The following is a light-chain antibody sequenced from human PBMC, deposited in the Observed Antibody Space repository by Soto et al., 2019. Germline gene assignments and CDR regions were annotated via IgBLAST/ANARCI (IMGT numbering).Light chain of an antibody. CDR1: TSDIGDNKY. V-gene: IGLV2-8*01. CDR2: EVY. CDR3: SAYAGSNTFV. Sequence: QSVLTQPASVSGSPGQSITISCTGTTSDIGDNKYVSWYQQHPGKAPQLIIYEVYNRPSGVPDRFSGSKSGNTASLTVSGLQADDEADYYCSAYAGSNTFVFGTGTKLTVL. J-gene: IGLJ1*01.